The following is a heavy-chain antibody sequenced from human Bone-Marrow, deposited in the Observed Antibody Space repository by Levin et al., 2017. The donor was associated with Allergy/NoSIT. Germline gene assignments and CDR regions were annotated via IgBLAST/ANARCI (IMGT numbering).Heavy chain of an antibody. CDR2: IWYDGSNK. V-gene: IGHV3-33*01. CDR3: ARENMYYYDSSGNYYADDPRPGALGV. D-gene: IGHD3-22*01. Sequence: GESLKISCVASGFTFNSFAMHWVRQAPGKGLEWVALIWYDGSNKYYEDSVKGRFTISRDNSKNRLYLQMNSLGAEDTAVYYCARENMYYYDSSGNYYADDPRPGALGVWGQGTLVTVSA. J-gene: IGHJ3*01. CDR1: GFTFNSFA.